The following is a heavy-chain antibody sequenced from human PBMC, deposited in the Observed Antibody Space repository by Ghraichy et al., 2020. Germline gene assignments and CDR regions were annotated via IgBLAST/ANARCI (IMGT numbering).Heavy chain of an antibody. V-gene: IGHV4-34*01. CDR1: GGSFSGYY. Sequence: SETLSLTCAVYGGSFSGYYWSWIRQPPGKGLEWIGEINHSGSTNYNPSLKSRVTISVDTSKNQFSLKLSSVTAADTAVYYCARGPRVRGVICGMDVWGQGTTVTVSS. CDR3: ARGPRVRGVICGMDV. D-gene: IGHD3-10*01. J-gene: IGHJ6*02. CDR2: INHSGST.